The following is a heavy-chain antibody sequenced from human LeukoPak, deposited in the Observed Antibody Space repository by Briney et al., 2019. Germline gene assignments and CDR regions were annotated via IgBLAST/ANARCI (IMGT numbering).Heavy chain of an antibody. CDR3: AGEFYDFWSGTPFAAFDI. CDR1: GDSISSGDYY. CDR2: VSSSGST. J-gene: IGHJ3*02. Sequence: KSSETLSLTCTVSGDSISSGDYYWSWIRQPAGKGLEWIGRVSSSGSTNYNPSLKSRVTISVDTSKNQFSLKLSSVTAADTAVYYCAGEFYDFWSGTPFAAFDIWGQGTMVTVSS. D-gene: IGHD3-3*01. V-gene: IGHV4-61*02.